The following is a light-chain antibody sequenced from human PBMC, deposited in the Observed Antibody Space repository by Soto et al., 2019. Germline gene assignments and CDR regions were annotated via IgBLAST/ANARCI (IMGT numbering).Light chain of an antibody. V-gene: IGKV3-20*01. CDR2: GAS. Sequence: EIVLTQSPGTLSLSPGERATLSCRASQRFSSSYLAWYQQKPGQSPRLLIYGASSRAIDIPDRFSGSGSGPDFTLTISRLEPEDSAVYYCQQYGSSYTFGQGTKLEIK. J-gene: IGKJ2*01. CDR1: QRFSSSY. CDR3: QQYGSSYT.